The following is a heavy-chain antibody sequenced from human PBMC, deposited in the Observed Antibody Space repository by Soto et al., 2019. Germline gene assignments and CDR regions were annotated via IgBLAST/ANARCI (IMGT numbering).Heavy chain of an antibody. CDR1: GGSINSGGYC. V-gene: IGHV4-31*03. CDR2: ISYGGST. CDR3: SRGILV. J-gene: IGHJ4*02. D-gene: IGHD5-18*01. Sequence: QVQLQESGPGLVKPSQTLSLTCTVSGGSINSGGYCWSWIRQHPGKGLDWIGCISYGGSTSYNPPLKRRVTISAATAKNQFSLKLTAVTAADTAVYYCSRGILVWGQGALITVSS.